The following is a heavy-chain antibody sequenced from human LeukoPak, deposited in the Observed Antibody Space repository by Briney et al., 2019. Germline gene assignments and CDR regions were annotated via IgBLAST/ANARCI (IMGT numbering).Heavy chain of an antibody. D-gene: IGHD3-10*02. V-gene: IGHV3-30*02. CDR1: GFTFTNYG. Sequence: GGSLRLSCAASGFTFTNYGMHWVRQAPGRGPEWLAYIRFDGSNTYYADSVKGRFTISRDDSKNTLYLQMNSLRAEDTAVYYCAELGITMIGGVWGKGTTVTISS. CDR2: IRFDGSNT. J-gene: IGHJ6*04. CDR3: AELGITMIGGV.